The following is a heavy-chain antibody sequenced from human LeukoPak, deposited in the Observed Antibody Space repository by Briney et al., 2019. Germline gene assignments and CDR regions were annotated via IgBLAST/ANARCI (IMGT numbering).Heavy chain of an antibody. CDR1: GFTFIDYD. Sequence: RSGGSLRLSCAASGFTFIDYDMHWVRQVIGKGRECVSAIGIRGDTHYSGSVKGRFTISRENAESSLYLQMNSLRAEDTAVYYCARGGIQVSGIDEFDYWGQGTLVTVSS. V-gene: IGHV3-13*01. CDR3: ARGGIQVSGIDEFDY. J-gene: IGHJ4*02. CDR2: IGIRGDT. D-gene: IGHD6-19*01.